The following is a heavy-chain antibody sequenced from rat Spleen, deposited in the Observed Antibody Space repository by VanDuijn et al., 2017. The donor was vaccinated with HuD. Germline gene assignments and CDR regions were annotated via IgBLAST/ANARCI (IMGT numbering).Heavy chain of an antibody. D-gene: IGHD2-7*01. J-gene: IGHJ3*01. CDR1: GFTFSNYG. CDR3: TAHGNRISRFAY. V-gene: IGHV5-19*01. CDR2: VSPTGGST. Sequence: EVQLVESGGGLVQPGRSLKLSCAASGFTFSNYGMAWIRQAPTKGLEWVASVSPTGGSTYYRDSVKGRFTFSRDNAKSTLYLQMDSLRSEDTATYYCTAHGNRISRFAYWGQGTLVTVSS.